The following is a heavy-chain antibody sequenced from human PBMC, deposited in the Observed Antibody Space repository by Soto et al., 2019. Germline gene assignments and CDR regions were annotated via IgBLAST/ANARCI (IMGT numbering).Heavy chain of an antibody. CDR2: ISGSGGST. D-gene: IGHD3-10*01. Sequence: PGGSLRLSCAASGFTFSSYGMSWVRQAPGKGLEWVSAISGSGGSTYYADSVKGRFTISRDNSKNTLYLQMNSLRAEDTAVYYCAKDFNYYGSGSYHTNWFDPWGQGTLVTVSS. V-gene: IGHV3-23*01. CDR1: GFTFSSYG. CDR3: AKDFNYYGSGSYHTNWFDP. J-gene: IGHJ5*02.